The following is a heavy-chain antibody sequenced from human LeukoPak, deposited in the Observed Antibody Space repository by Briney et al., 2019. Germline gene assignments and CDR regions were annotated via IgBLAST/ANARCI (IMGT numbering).Heavy chain of an antibody. V-gene: IGHV4-59*01. J-gene: IGHJ3*02. Sequence: SETLSLTCTVSGGSISSYYWSWIRQPPGKGLEWIGYIYYSGSTNYNPSLKSRVTISVDTSKNQFSLKLSSVTAADTAVYYCARETQNDAFDIWGQGTMVTVSS. CDR2: IYYSGST. CDR1: GGSISSYY. CDR3: ARETQNDAFDI.